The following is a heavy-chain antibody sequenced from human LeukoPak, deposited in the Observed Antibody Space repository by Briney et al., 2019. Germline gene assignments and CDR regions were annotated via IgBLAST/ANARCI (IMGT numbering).Heavy chain of an antibody. J-gene: IGHJ1*01. V-gene: IGHV1-69*06. D-gene: IGHD5-12*01. CDR1: EGTFNNYA. Sequence: GASVKVSCKTPEGTFNNYAITWVRQAPGQGLEWMGVFIPIFGTANYAQKFQGRVTITADKSTSTAFLELSSLTSDDTAIYYCAREGPLSSIKHWGQGTLVTVSS. CDR3: AREGPLSSIKH. CDR2: FIPIFGTA.